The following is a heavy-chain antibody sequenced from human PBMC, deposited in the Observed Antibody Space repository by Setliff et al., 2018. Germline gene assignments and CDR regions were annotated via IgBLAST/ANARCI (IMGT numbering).Heavy chain of an antibody. CDR3: VRQDILTGYYAFDY. V-gene: IGHV1-2*02. Sequence: ASVKVSCKSSGYTFTSYGISWVRQAPGQGLEWMGWINPNSDGTKYAQQFQGRVTLTRDTSITTVYMELSRLRSDDTAVYYCVRQDILTGYYAFDYWGQGTLVTVSS. D-gene: IGHD3-9*01. CDR1: GYTFTSYG. J-gene: IGHJ4*02. CDR2: INPNSDGT.